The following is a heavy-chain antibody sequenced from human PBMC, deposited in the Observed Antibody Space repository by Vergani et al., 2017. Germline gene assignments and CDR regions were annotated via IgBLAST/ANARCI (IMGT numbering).Heavy chain of an antibody. V-gene: IGHV4-34*01. D-gene: IGHD4-11*01. J-gene: IGHJ6*03. CDR1: GGSFTSYH. Sequence: QVQLQQWGGGLLKPSETLSLTCVVNGGSFTSYHWTWIRQSPGEGLEWVGDIDHTGRPDYNPSLKSRLTMTVDKSRNQFSLTQNSVTATDTAIYFCARVNTETNGHLYYYYYMDVWGQGTAVTVS. CDR2: IDHTGRP. CDR3: ARVNTETNGHLYYYYYMDV.